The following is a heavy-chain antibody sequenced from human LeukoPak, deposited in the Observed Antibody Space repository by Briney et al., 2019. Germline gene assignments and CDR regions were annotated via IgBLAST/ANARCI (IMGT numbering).Heavy chain of an antibody. D-gene: IGHD2-15*01. CDR3: ARVTDIVVVVAASLLGRWFDP. Sequence: SETLSLTCTVSGYSISSGYYWGWIRQPPGKGLEWIGSIYHSGSTYYNPSLKSRVTISVDTSKNQFSLKLSSVTAADTAVYYCARVTDIVVVVAASLLGRWFDPWGQGTLVTVSS. CDR2: IYHSGST. J-gene: IGHJ5*02. CDR1: GYSISSGYY. V-gene: IGHV4-38-2*02.